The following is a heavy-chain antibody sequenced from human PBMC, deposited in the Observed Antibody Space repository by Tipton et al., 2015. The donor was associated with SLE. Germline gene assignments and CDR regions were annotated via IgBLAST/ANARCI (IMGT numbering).Heavy chain of an antibody. J-gene: IGHJ3*02. CDR3: ARRGRDRTWIYNAFDI. D-gene: IGHD5-12*01. Sequence: TLSLTCTVSGGSISSGGYYWSWIRQHPGKGLEWIGYIYYSGSTYYNPSLKSRVTISVDTSKNQFSLKLSSVTAADTAVYYCARRGRDRTWIYNAFDIWGQGTMVTVSS. CDR1: GGSISSGGYY. CDR2: IYYSGST. V-gene: IGHV4-31*03.